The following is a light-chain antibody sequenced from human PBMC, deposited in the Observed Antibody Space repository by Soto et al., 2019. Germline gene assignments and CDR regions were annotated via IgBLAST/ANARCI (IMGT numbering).Light chain of an antibody. V-gene: IGLV2-8*01. CDR1: STDVGGYNY. J-gene: IGLJ3*02. Sequence: QSVLTQPPSAAGSPGQSVTIPCTGTSTDVGGYNYVSWYQQYPGKAPKLMIYEVSKRPSGVPDRFSGSKSGNTASLAISGLRSEDEADYYCAAWDDSLSGRVFGGGTQLTVL. CDR3: AAWDDSLSGRV. CDR2: EVS.